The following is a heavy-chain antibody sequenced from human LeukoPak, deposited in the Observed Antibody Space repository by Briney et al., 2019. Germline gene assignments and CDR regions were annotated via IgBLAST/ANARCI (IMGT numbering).Heavy chain of an antibody. CDR2: IKQDGSEK. CDR1: GFTFSNYW. CDR3: ARDFFGSARFYRSDPFDY. D-gene: IGHD3-10*01. Sequence: GGSLRLSCEASGFTFSNYWMSWVRQAPGKGLKWVANIKQDGSEKYYVDSVEGRFTISRDNAKNSLYLQMNSLRAEDTAVYYCARDFFGSARFYRSDPFDYWGQGTLVSVSS. J-gene: IGHJ4*02. V-gene: IGHV3-7*01.